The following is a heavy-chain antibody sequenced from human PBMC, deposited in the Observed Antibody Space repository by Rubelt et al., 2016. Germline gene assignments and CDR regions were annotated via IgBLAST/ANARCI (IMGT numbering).Heavy chain of an antibody. CDR2: INSDGSST. D-gene: IGHD3-22*01. CDR1: GFTFSSYW. Sequence: EVQLVESGGGLVQPGGSLRLSCAASGFTFSSYWMHWVRQAPGKGLVWVSRINSDGSSTSSADSVKGRFTISRDNAKNSLYLQMNSLRAEDTAVYYCATPTRYDSSGYYFYWGQGTLVTVSS. J-gene: IGHJ4*02. CDR3: ATPTRYDSSGYYFY. V-gene: IGHV3-74*02.